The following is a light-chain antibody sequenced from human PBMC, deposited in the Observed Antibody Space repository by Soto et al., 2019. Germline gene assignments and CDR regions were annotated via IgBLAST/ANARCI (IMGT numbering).Light chain of an antibody. CDR1: QSISSW. J-gene: IGKJ2*01. CDR2: QAS. Sequence: DIQMTQSPSTLSASVGDRVTITCRASQSISSWLAWYQQKPGKAPKLLIYQASSLKSGAPSRFRGSGSVTEFRLPISSLQPDDFEAYYCQQYNSYTYTFRQGTKLEIK. V-gene: IGKV1-5*03. CDR3: QQYNSYTYT.